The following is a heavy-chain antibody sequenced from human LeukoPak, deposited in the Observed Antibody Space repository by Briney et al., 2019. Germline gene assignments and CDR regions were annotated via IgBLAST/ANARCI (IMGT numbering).Heavy chain of an antibody. J-gene: IGHJ5*02. CDR1: GFTFSSYA. D-gene: IGHD1-26*01. CDR2: ISGSGGST. V-gene: IGHV3-23*01. CDR3: AKDKYSGSYLSLDP. Sequence: GGSLRLSCAAPGFTFSSYAMSWVRQAPGKGLEWVSAISGSGGSTYYADSVKGRFAISRDNSKNTLYLQMNSLRAEDTAVYYCAKDKYSGSYLSLDPWGQGTLVTVSS.